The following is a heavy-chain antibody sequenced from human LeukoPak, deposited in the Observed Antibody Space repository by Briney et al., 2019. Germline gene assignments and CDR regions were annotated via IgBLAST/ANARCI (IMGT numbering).Heavy chain of an antibody. J-gene: IGHJ4*02. CDR1: GFTFSSYA. CDR2: ISSSGRTV. V-gene: IGHV3-48*03. D-gene: IGHD2-21*01. CDR3: ARDSDWWAPLDY. Sequence: PGGSLRLSCAVSGFTFSSYAMHWVRQAPGKGLEWVSYISSSGRTVYYADSVKGRFTMSRDNAKNSLYLQMNSLRAEDTAVYYCARDSDWWAPLDYWGQGTLVTVSS.